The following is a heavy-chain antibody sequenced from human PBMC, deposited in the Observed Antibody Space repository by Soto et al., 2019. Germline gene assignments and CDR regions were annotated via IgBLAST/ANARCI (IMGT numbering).Heavy chain of an antibody. CDR2: ISGSGDST. Sequence: EVQLLESGGGLVQPGGSLRLSCAASAFPFSNYAMSWVRQAPGKGLEWISSISGSGDSTYYADSVKGRFTISRDKSKNTVYLQMNSLRAEDTAVYYCAKHSSWFDYWGQGTLVTVSS. V-gene: IGHV3-23*01. CDR3: AKHSSWFDY. CDR1: AFPFSNYA. D-gene: IGHD6-13*01. J-gene: IGHJ4*02.